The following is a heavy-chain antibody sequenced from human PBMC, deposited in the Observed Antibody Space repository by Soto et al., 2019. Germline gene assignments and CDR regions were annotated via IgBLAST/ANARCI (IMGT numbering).Heavy chain of an antibody. CDR1: GGTFSSYT. Sequence: QVQLVQSGAEVKKPGSSVKVSCKASGGTFSSYTISWVRQAPGQGLEWMGRIIPILGIANYAQKFQGRVTMTADKSTSTAYMELSSLRSEDTAVYYCASLGYCSGGSCSDIWAKGQWSPSLQ. D-gene: IGHD2-15*01. CDR2: IIPILGIA. J-gene: IGHJ3*02. V-gene: IGHV1-69*02. CDR3: ASLGYCSGGSCSDI.